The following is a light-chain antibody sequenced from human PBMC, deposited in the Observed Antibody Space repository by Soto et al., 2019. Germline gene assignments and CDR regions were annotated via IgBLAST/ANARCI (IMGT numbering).Light chain of an antibody. V-gene: IGKV3-11*01. J-gene: IGKJ4*01. Sequence: EIVLTQSPATLSLSPGVRATLSCRASQSVSSYLAWYQQKPGQAPRLLIYDASNRATGIPPRFSGSGSGTDLTLTISSLEPEDIAVYYCQQRSNWPTFGGGTKVEIK. CDR2: DAS. CDR3: QQRSNWPT. CDR1: QSVSSY.